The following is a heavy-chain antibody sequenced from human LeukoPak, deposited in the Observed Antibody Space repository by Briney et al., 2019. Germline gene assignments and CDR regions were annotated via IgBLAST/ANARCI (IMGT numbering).Heavy chain of an antibody. CDR3: ARDSDTAMVRGVITGAASPY. V-gene: IGHV3-21*04. CDR2: ISSSSSYI. CDR1: GFTFSSYS. D-gene: IGHD3-10*01. J-gene: IGHJ4*02. Sequence: GGSLRLSCAASGFTFSSYSMNWVRQAPGKGLEWVSSISSSSSYIYYADSVKGRFTISRDNAKNSLYLQMNSLRAEDTALYYCARDSDTAMVRGVITGAASPYWGQGTLVTVSS.